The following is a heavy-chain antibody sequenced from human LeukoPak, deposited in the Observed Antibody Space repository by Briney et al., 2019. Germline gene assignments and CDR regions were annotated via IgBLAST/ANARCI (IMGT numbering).Heavy chain of an antibody. CDR2: IVVGSGNT. D-gene: IGHD2-2*01. CDR3: AAHRDCSSTSCYPYDFDY. CDR1: GFTXTRSA. J-gene: IGHJ4*02. Sequence: SVKVSCKASGFTXTRSAMQWVRQARGQRLEWIGWIVVGSGNTNYAQKFQERVTITRDMSTSTAYIEVSSLTTEDTAVYYCAAHRDCSSTSCYPYDFDYWGQGTLVTVSS. V-gene: IGHV1-58*02.